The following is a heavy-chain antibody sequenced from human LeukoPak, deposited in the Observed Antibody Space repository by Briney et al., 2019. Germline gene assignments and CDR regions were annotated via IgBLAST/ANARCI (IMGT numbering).Heavy chain of an antibody. D-gene: IGHD2-15*01. CDR1: GYTFTGYD. CDR3: ARAEVAAPFDY. Sequence: GASVKVSCKASGYTFTGYDIHWVRQAPGQGPEWMGWINPNSGGTNYAHKLQGRVTMTRATSISTAYMGLRRLRSDDTAVYYCARAEVAAPFDYWGQGTLVTVSS. J-gene: IGHJ4*02. V-gene: IGHV1-2*02. CDR2: INPNSGGT.